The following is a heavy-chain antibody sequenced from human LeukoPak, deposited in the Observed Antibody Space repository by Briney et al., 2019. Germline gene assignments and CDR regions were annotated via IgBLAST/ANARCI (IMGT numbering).Heavy chain of an antibody. CDR2: IIPILGIA. J-gene: IGHJ5*02. CDR3: ARDLSYYDSSGYSSNWFDP. CDR1: GGTFSSYA. Sequence: SVKVSCKASGGTFSSYAISWVRQAPGQGLEWMGRIIPILGIANYAQKLQGRVTITADKSTSTAYMELSSLRSEDTAVYYCARDLSYYDSSGYSSNWFDPWGQGTLVTVSS. V-gene: IGHV1-69*04. D-gene: IGHD3-22*01.